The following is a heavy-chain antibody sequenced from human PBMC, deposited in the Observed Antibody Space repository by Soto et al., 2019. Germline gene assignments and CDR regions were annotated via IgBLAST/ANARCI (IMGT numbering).Heavy chain of an antibody. J-gene: IGHJ3*02. Sequence: TLSLTCTVSRGCVSSGAYYWTWIRQRPGKDLEWIGYIYYSGSTYYSPSLKSRLSISLDTSKNQFSLRLSSLTAPNTAMYYGASARLRAVYALNSWGKGTM. CDR3: ASARLRAVYALNS. D-gene: IGHD5-12*01. CDR1: RGCVSSGAYY. V-gene: IGHV4-31*03. CDR2: IYYSGST.